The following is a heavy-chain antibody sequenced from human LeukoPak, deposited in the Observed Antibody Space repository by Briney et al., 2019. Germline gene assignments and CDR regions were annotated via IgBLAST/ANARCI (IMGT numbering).Heavy chain of an antibody. J-gene: IGHJ4*02. V-gene: IGHV1-18*04. D-gene: IGHD2-2*01. CDR2: ISNYNGNT. Sequence: ASVKVSCKGSGYTFSSYGISWVRQAPGQGLEWMGWISNYNGNTNYAQKVQGRVTMTTDTSTSTAYMELRSLRSDDTALYYCARDPRYRGYCSSTSCHWMGYWGQGTLVTVSS. CDR1: GYTFSSYG. CDR3: ARDPRYRGYCSSTSCHWMGY.